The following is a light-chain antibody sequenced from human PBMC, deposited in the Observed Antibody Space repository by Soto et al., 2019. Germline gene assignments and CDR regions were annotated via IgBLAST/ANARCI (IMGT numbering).Light chain of an antibody. CDR3: SSYTSATTYV. CDR2: DVS. CDR1: SSDVGAYNY. V-gene: IGLV2-14*01. Sequence: QSVLTQPASVSGSPGQSITISCTGTSSDVGAYNYDSWYQQYPGEAPKVIIYDVSRRPAGVSNRLSGSKSGNTASLTISGLQTQDEADYYCSSYTSATTYVFGTGTKVTVL. J-gene: IGLJ1*01.